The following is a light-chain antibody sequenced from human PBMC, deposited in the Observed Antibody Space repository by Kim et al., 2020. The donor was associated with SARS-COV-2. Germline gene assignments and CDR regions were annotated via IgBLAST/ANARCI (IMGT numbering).Light chain of an antibody. CDR1: HSTYTY. J-gene: IGKJ5*01. V-gene: IGKV1-39*01. CDR3: QQSYSTPIT. Sequence: DIQMTQSPSSLSASVGDRVTLTCRASHSTYTYLNWYQLKTGKAPKLLVYVASSLQSGVPSRFSRSGSGTDFTLTISSLQPEGFATYCCQQSYSTPITFGQGTRLEIK. CDR2: VAS.